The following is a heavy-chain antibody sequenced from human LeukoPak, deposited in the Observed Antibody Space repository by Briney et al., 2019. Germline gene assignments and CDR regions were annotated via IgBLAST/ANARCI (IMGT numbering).Heavy chain of an antibody. J-gene: IGHJ4*02. CDR2: IKEDGSQK. Sequence: GGSLRLSCAASGFTFNTYWMSWVRQTPGKGLEWVANIKEDGSQKNYVDSVRGRFTISRDNAKNSPYLQMNSLRAEDTAVYYCARDGFSSAINFWGQGTLVTVSS. CDR1: GFTFNTYW. CDR3: ARDGFSSAINF. D-gene: IGHD2-21*02. V-gene: IGHV3-7*01.